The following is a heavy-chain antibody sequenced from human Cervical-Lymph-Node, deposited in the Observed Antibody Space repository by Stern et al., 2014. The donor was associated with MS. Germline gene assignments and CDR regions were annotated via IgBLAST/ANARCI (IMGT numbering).Heavy chain of an antibody. V-gene: IGHV5-51*01. Sequence: EVQLVQSGAGVKKPGEALKLSCKLSGYSFTIYYIAWVRQLPGKGLEWMGGIYPYDSDTKYSPSFQGQVTISADKSSTTSVLQWSSLRASDTAMYYCARHVQGFDYWGQGTLVTVSS. J-gene: IGHJ4*02. CDR1: GYSFTIYY. CDR3: ARHVQGFDY. CDR2: IYPYDSDT.